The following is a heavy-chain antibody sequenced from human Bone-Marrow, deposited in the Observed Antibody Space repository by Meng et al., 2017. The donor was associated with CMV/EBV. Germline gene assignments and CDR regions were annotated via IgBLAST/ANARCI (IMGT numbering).Heavy chain of an antibody. V-gene: IGHV3-30*02. D-gene: IGHD3-3*01. CDR1: GFTLSTNF. J-gene: IGHJ4*02. CDR2: IRYDGSNK. CDR3: AKDSSLRGDLGFDY. Sequence: GESLKISCAASGFTLSTNFMTWVRQAPGKGLEWVAFIRYDGSNKYYADSVKGRFTISRDNSKNTLYLQMNSLRAEDTAVYYCAKDSSLRGDLGFDYWGQRTLVAASS.